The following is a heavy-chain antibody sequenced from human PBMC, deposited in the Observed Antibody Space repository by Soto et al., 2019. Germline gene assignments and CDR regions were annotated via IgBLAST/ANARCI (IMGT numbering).Heavy chain of an antibody. Sequence: QVQLVESGGGVVQPGRSLRLSCAASGFTFSSYGMHWVRQAPGKGLEWVAVIWYDGSNKYYADSVKGRFTISRDNSKNTLYLQMNSLRAEDTAVYYCARDPAQGYSYGWRFDYWGQGTLVTVSA. CDR3: ARDPAQGYSYGWRFDY. CDR1: GFTFSSYG. CDR2: IWYDGSNK. V-gene: IGHV3-33*01. J-gene: IGHJ4*02. D-gene: IGHD5-18*01.